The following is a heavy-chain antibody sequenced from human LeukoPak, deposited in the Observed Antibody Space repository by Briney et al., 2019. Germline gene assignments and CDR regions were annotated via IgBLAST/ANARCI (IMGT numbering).Heavy chain of an antibody. CDR2: IYYSGST. J-gene: IGHJ6*04. D-gene: IGHD6-25*01. CDR3: ARDGTPIYSSGWVYMDV. Sequence: PSETLSLTCTVSGGSISSYYWSWIRQPPGKGLEWIGYIYYSGSTNYNPSLKSRVTISVDTSKNQFSLKLSSVTAADTAVYYCARDGTPIYSSGWVYMDVWGKGTTVTISS. V-gene: IGHV4-59*01. CDR1: GGSISSYY.